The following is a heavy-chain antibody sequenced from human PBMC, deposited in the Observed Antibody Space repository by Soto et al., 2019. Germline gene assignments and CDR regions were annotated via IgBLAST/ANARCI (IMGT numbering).Heavy chain of an antibody. D-gene: IGHD6-19*01. CDR3: ARGLIGGIAVAGTYDY. CDR2: INHSGST. Sequence: QVHLQQWGAGLLKPSETLSLTCAVYGGYFSGYYWSWIRQPPGKGLDWIGVINHSGSTNYNPSLKSRVTKSVDTSKDQVSLKLSSVTAADTAVYYCARGLIGGIAVAGTYDYWGQGTLVTVSS. J-gene: IGHJ4*02. CDR1: GGYFSGYY. V-gene: IGHV4-34*01.